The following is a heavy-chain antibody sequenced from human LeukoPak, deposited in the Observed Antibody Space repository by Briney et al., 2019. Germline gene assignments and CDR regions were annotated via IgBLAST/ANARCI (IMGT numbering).Heavy chain of an antibody. D-gene: IGHD1-26*01. V-gene: IGHV4-30-2*03. CDR3: ARGVALAGSSTDAFDI. CDR2: IYYSGST. CDR1: GGSIRSGGYY. J-gene: IGHJ3*02. Sequence: PSQTLSLTCTVSGGSIRSGGYYWNWIRQPPGKGLEWIGYIYYSGSTYYNPSLKSRVTISVDTSKNQFSLKLSSVTAADTAVYYCARGVALAGSSTDAFDIWGQGTMVTVSS.